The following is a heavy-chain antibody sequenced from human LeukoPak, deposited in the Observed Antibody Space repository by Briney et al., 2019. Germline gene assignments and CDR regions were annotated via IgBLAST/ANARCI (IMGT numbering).Heavy chain of an antibody. Sequence: PGGSLRLSCAASGFTFSSFGMNWVRQAPGKGLEWLAVIWYDGSNKYYADSVKGRFTISRDNSKNALYLQMNSLRVEDTAVYYCARGGCRSTSCYDYWGQGTLVTVSS. CDR2: IWYDGSNK. CDR3: ARGGCRSTSCYDY. V-gene: IGHV3-33*08. J-gene: IGHJ4*02. D-gene: IGHD2-2*01. CDR1: GFTFSSFG.